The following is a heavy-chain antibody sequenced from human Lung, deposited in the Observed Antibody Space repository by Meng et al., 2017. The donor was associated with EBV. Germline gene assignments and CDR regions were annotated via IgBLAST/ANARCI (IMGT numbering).Heavy chain of an antibody. J-gene: IGHJ4*02. CDR2: ISHSGST. D-gene: IGHD2-2*01. CDR1: GGDMSGYY. Sequence: RLQRWGQGGLNASETLARSCRDDGGDMSGYYWSLIRQPPGKGLEWNGEISHSGSTNNNPSLKSRVTISLDTSKNQFSLKLSSVTAADTAVYYCARENIVVIPPATNFDYWGQGTLVTVSS. V-gene: IGHV4-34*01. CDR3: ARENIVVIPPATNFDY.